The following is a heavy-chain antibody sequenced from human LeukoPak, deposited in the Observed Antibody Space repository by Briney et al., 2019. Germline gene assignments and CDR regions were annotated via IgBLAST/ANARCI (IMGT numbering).Heavy chain of an antibody. CDR2: IYHSGST. D-gene: IGHD3-22*01. J-gene: IGHJ4*02. CDR3: ARGKYDSSGQWRGYFDY. CDR1: GYSISSGYY. Sequence: PSETLSLTCAVSGYSISSGYYWGWIRQPPGKGLEWIGSIYHSGSTYYNPSLKSRVTISVDTSKNQFSLKLVPVTAADTAVYYCARGKYDSSGQWRGYFDYWGQGTLVTVSS. V-gene: IGHV4-38-2*01.